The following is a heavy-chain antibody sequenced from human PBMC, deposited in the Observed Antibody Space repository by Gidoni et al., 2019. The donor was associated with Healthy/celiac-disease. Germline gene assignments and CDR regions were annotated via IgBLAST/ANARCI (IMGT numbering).Heavy chain of an antibody. CDR3: ARRSPGKYSSSSSRFDP. Sequence: LSLTCTVSGGSISSSSYYWGWIRQPPGKGLEWIGSIYYSGSTYYNPSLKSRVTISVDTSKNQFSLKLSSVTAADTAVYYCARRSPGKYSSSSSRFDPWGQGTLVTVSS. J-gene: IGHJ5*02. D-gene: IGHD6-6*01. V-gene: IGHV4-39*01. CDR1: GGSISSSSYY. CDR2: IYYSGST.